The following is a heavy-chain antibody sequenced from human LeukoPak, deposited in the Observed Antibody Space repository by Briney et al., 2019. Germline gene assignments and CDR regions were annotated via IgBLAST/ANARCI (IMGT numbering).Heavy chain of an antibody. Sequence: SETLSLTCTVSGGSISSGGYYWSWIRQHPGKGLEWIGYIYYSGSTYYNPSLKSRFTISVDTSKNQFSLKLSSVTAADTAVYYCARSPGIAVVDYWGQGTLVTVSS. CDR2: IYYSGST. J-gene: IGHJ4*02. V-gene: IGHV4-31*03. D-gene: IGHD6-19*01. CDR1: GGSISSGGYY. CDR3: ARSPGIAVVDY.